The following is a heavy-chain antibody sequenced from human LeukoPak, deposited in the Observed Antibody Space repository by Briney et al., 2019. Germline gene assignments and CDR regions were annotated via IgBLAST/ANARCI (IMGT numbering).Heavy chain of an antibody. D-gene: IGHD3-22*01. CDR2: SSSSSSSYI. J-gene: IGHJ4*02. CDR1: GFTFSSYS. CDR3: ARDLGVYYYDSSGYIDY. V-gene: IGHV3-21*01. Sequence: GGSLRLSCAASGFTFSSYSMNWVRQAPGKGLEWVSSSSSSSSSYIYYADSVKGRFTISRDNAKNSLYLQMNSLRAEDTAVYYCARDLGVYYYDSSGYIDYWGQGTLVTVSS.